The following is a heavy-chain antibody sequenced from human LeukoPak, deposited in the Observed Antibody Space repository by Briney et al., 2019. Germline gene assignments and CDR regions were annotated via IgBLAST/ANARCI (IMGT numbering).Heavy chain of an antibody. CDR1: GYTFTSYG. D-gene: IGHD4-17*01. Sequence: ASVKVSSKASGYTFTSYGITWVRQAPGQGLEWMGWISAYNGNTNYAQKLQGRVTMTTDTSTSTAYMELRSLRSDDTAVYYCARPNGDYVGDYFDYWGQGTLVTVSS. V-gene: IGHV1-18*04. CDR2: ISAYNGNT. J-gene: IGHJ4*02. CDR3: ARPNGDYVGDYFDY.